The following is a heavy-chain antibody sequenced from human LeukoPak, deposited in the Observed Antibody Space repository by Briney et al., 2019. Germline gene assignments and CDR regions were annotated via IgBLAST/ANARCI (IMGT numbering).Heavy chain of an antibody. Sequence: PSETLSLTCTVASGSISSSSYYWGWIRQPPGKGLELMGSIYDSGSTYYSPSLKSRVPISVDTSKNQFSLKLSSVTAADTAVYYCASSSGYTSFDYWGQGTLVTVSS. J-gene: IGHJ4*02. CDR1: SGSISSSSYY. V-gene: IGHV4-39*01. D-gene: IGHD3-22*01. CDR2: IYDSGST. CDR3: ASSSGYTSFDY.